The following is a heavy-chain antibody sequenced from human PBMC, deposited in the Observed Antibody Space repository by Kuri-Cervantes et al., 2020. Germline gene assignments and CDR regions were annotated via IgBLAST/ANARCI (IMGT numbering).Heavy chain of an antibody. V-gene: IGHV3-15*01. CDR3: TTFWGTMVRGVDLDY. CDR1: GFTFSKAW. D-gene: IGHD3-10*01. Sequence: GESLKISCAASGFTFSKAWMSWVRQAPGKGLEWVGRIKSKTDGGTTDYAAPVKGRFTISRDDSKNTLYLQMNSLKTEDTAVYYCTTFWGTMVRGVDLDYWGQGTLVTVSS. CDR2: IKSKTDGGTT. J-gene: IGHJ4*02.